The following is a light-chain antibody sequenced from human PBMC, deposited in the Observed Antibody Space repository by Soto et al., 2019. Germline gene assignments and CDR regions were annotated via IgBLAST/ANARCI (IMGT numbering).Light chain of an antibody. Sequence: QSALTQPASVSGSPGQSITISCTGTSSDVGDYNYVSWYQQHPGKAPKLMIYEVSNRPSGVSNRFSGSKSGNTASLTISVLQAEDEADYYCSSYTSSSTQVFGAGTKLTVL. V-gene: IGLV2-14*01. CDR1: SSDVGDYNY. J-gene: IGLJ1*01. CDR3: SSYTSSSTQV. CDR2: EVS.